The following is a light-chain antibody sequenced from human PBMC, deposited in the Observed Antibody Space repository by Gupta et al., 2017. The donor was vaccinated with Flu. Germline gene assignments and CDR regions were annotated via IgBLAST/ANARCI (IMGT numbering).Light chain of an antibody. J-gene: IGKJ2*01. V-gene: IGKV4-1*01. CDR2: WAS. CDR1: RSLFYSSDKRNY. CDR3: QQEYNTPYT. Sequence: DIVMTQSPDSLAVSLGERATINCKSSRSLFYSSDKRNYLAWYQHKPGQPPKLLIYWASTRESGVPDSFSGSGSGSDFTLTINRLQAEDVAVYFCQQEYNTPYTFGQGTKLEI.